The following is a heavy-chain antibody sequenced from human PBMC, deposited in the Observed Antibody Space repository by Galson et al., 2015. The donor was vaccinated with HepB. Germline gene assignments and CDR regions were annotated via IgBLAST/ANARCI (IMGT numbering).Heavy chain of an antibody. V-gene: IGHV4-34*01. Sequence: SETLSLTCAVYGGSFSGSYWSWTRQPPGRGLEWIGEINHSGSTNYNPSLKSRVTISVDTSKNQFSLKLSSVTAADTAVYYCARASPTLRVDYWGQGTLVTVSS. CDR3: ARASPTLRVDY. CDR1: GGSFSGSY. CDR2: INHSGST. J-gene: IGHJ4*02.